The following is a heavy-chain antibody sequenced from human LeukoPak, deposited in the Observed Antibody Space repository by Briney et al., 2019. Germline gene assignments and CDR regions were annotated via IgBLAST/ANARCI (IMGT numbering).Heavy chain of an antibody. CDR3: AREGAGATHDY. CDR1: GGSISSYY. D-gene: IGHD1-26*01. J-gene: IGHJ4*02. CDR2: IYTSGST. Sequence: SETLSLTCIVSGGSISSYYGSWIRQPAGKGLEWIGRIYTSGSTNYNPSLKSRVTMSVDTSKNHFSLKLSSVTAADTAVYYCAREGAGATHDYWGQGTLVTVSS. V-gene: IGHV4-4*07.